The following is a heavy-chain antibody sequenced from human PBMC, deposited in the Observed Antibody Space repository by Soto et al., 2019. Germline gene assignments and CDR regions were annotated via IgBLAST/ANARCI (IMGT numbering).Heavy chain of an antibody. CDR1: GGTFSSYT. J-gene: IGHJ4*02. Sequence: ASVKVSCKASGGTFSSYTISWVRQAPGQGLEWMGRIIPILGIANYAQKFQGRVTITADKSTSTAYMELSSLRSEDTAVYYCARSKNYCGGDCPFDYWGQGTLVTVSS. CDR2: IIPILGIA. D-gene: IGHD2-21*02. CDR3: ARSKNYCGGDCPFDY. V-gene: IGHV1-69*02.